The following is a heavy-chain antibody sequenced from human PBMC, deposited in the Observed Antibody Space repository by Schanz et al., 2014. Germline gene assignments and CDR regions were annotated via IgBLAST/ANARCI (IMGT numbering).Heavy chain of an antibody. J-gene: IGHJ4*02. CDR1: GFTFSDYY. V-gene: IGHV3-11*05. CDR2: ISSSGSYT. Sequence: QVQLVESGGGVVQPGRSLRLSCAASGFTFSDYYMSWIRQAPGKGLEWVSYISSSGSYTNYADSVKGRFTTSRDNGKKSMYLQMNSLRAEDTAGYYCARLDSSSWYPRYWGQGTLVTVSS. CDR3: ARLDSSSWYPRY. D-gene: IGHD6-13*01.